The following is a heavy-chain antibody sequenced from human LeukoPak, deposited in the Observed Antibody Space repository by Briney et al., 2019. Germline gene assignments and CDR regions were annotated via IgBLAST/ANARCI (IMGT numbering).Heavy chain of an antibody. J-gene: IGHJ3*02. CDR1: GDSVSSNSGA. CDR2: TYYRSKWYN. D-gene: IGHD6-19*01. CDR3: AKGQWLVNDAFNI. Sequence: SQTLSLTCSISGDSVSSNSGAWNWIRQSPSRVLEWLGRTYYRSKWYNDYAASVESRITINPDTSKNQFSLQLNSVTPEDTAVYYCAKGQWLVNDAFNIWGQGTMVTVSS. V-gene: IGHV6-1*01.